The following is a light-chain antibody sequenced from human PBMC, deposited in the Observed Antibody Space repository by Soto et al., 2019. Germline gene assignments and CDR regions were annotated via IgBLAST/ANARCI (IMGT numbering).Light chain of an antibody. J-gene: IGKJ2*01. CDR1: QTISSY. CDR2: SAS. V-gene: IGKV1-39*01. Sequence: DIQMTQSPASLSASVGDRVTITCRASQTISSYLTWYQQKAGEAPKLLIYSASTLQSGVPSRFSGSGSGTDFTLTISSLQPADFAVYYCQQTFKTPHTFGQGTKLEIK. CDR3: QQTFKTPHT.